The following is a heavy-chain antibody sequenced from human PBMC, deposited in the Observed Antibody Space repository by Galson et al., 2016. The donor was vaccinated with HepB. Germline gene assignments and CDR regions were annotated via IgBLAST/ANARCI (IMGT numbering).Heavy chain of an antibody. J-gene: IGHJ4*02. D-gene: IGHD1-1*01. CDR1: GFTFSNAW. CDR3: STERQERRLGY. V-gene: IGHV3-15*07. CDR2: IKSRTDGGTA. Sequence: SLRLSCAASGFTFSNAWMNWVRQAPGKGLEWVGRIKSRTDGGTAAYAAPVTGRFTISRDDSKNTLYPQMNSQKTDDTAVYYCSTERQERRLGYWGQGTLVTGSS.